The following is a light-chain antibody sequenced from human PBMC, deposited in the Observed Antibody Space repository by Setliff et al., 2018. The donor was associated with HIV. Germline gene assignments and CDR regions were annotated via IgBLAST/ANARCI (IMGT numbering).Light chain of an antibody. V-gene: IGLV1-40*01. J-gene: IGLJ2*01. CDR1: SSNIGAGYD. Sequence: QSALTQPPSVSGAPGQRVTISCTGSSSNIGAGYDVHWYQQLPGTAPKLLIYGNSNRPSGVPDRFSGSKSGTSASLAITGLQAEDEADYYCQSFDSSLIHVGFGGGTK. CDR2: GNS. CDR3: QSFDSSLIHVG.